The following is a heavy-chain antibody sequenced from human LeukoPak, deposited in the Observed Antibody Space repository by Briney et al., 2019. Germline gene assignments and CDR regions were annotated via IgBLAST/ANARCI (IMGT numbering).Heavy chain of an antibody. J-gene: IGHJ4*02. Sequence: GSLRLSCAASGFTFSSYGMSWVRQAPGKGLEWIGSIYYSGSTYYNPSLKSRVTISVDTSKNQFSLKLSSVTAADTAVYYCARSRGSYGYYFDYWGQGTLVTVSS. CDR2: IYYSGST. D-gene: IGHD1-26*01. CDR1: GFTFSSYG. V-gene: IGHV4-39*01. CDR3: ARSRGSYGYYFDY.